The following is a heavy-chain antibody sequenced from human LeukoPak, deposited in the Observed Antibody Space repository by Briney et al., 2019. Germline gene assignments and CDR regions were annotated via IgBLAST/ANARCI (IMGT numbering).Heavy chain of an antibody. V-gene: IGHV4-39*07. CDR1: GGSISSSSYY. J-gene: IGHJ3*02. D-gene: IGHD5-12*01. Sequence: KTSETLSLTCTVSGGSISSSSYYWGWIRQPPGKGLEWIGSIYYSGSTYYNPSLKSRVTISVDTSKNQFSLKLSSVTAADTAVYYCAKPRGRRGYDAFDIWGQGTMVTVSS. CDR3: AKPRGRRGYDAFDI. CDR2: IYYSGST.